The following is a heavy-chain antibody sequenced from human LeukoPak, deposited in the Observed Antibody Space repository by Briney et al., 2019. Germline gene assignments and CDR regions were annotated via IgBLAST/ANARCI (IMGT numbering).Heavy chain of an antibody. D-gene: IGHD4-11*01. Sequence: PGGSLRLSCAASGFTVSSNYMSWVRQAPGKGLEWVANIKQDGSEKYYVDSVKGRFTISRDNAKNSLYLQMNSLRAEDTAVYYCARGLYSNYVPEYFQHWGQGTLVTVSS. CDR2: IKQDGSEK. CDR1: GFTVSSNY. J-gene: IGHJ1*01. CDR3: ARGLYSNYVPEYFQH. V-gene: IGHV3-7*01.